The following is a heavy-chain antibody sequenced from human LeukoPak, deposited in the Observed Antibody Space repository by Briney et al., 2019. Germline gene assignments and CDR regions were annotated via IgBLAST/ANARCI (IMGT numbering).Heavy chain of an antibody. V-gene: IGHV1-24*01. D-gene: IGHD3-3*01. CDR2: FDPEDGET. CDR1: GCTLTELS. J-gene: IGHJ4*02. Sequence: ASVKVSCKVSGCTLTELSMHWVRQAPGKGLEWMGGFDPEDGETIYAQKFQGRVTMTEDTSTDTAYMGLSSLRSEDTAVYYCATGRGYDFWSDLDYWGQGTLVTVSS. CDR3: ATGRGYDFWSDLDY.